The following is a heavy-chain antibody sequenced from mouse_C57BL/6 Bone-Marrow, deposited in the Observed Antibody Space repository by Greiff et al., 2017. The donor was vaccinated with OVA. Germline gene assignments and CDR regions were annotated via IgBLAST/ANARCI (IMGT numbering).Heavy chain of an antibody. J-gene: IGHJ2*01. CDR1: GYAFTNYL. V-gene: IGHV1-54*01. CDR2: INPGSGGT. D-gene: IGHD2-3*01. Sequence: VKLQESGAELVRPGTSVKVSCKASGYAFTNYLIEWVKQRPGQGLEWIGVINPGSGGTNYNEKFKGKATLTADKSSSTAYMQLSSLTSEDSAVYFCARYDDYLDYWGQGTTLTVSS. CDR3: ARYDDYLDY.